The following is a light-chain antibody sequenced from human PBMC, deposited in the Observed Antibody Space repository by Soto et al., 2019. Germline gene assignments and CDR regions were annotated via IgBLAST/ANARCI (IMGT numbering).Light chain of an antibody. CDR3: QQYNTWPPPWT. V-gene: IGKV3-15*01. CDR2: GAS. Sequence: EIVMTQSPAPLSVSPGERATLSCRARQSVSSNLAWYQQKPGQAPRLLIYGASTRATGIPARFSGSGSGTEFTLTISSLQSEDCAVYYCQQYNTWPPPWTVGQGTEVEIK. CDR1: QSVSSN. J-gene: IGKJ1*01.